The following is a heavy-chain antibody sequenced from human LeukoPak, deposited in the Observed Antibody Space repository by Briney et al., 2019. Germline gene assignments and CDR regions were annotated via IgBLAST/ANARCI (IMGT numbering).Heavy chain of an antibody. CDR3: ARVACSSTSCPTPWAPYYYYYMDV. V-gene: IGHV1-69*05. J-gene: IGHJ6*03. CDR2: IIPIFGTA. D-gene: IGHD2-2*01. Sequence: ASVKVSCKASGGTFSSYAISWVRQAPGQGLEWMGGIIPIFGTANYAQKFQGRVTITTDESTSTAYMELSSLRSEDTAVYYCARVACSSTSCPTPWAPYYYYYMDVWGKGTTVTVSS. CDR1: GGTFSSYA.